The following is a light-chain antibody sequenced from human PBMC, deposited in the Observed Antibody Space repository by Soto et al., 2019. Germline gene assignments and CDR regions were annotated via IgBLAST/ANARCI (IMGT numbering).Light chain of an antibody. CDR2: DTS. CDR1: QSVSRY. J-gene: IGKJ4*01. CDR3: QQRFSWPPT. V-gene: IGKV3-11*01. Sequence: EIGLTQSPATLSLSPGDRATLSCRASQSVSRYLVWYQQKPGQAPRPLIHDTSTRATGVPDTFSGSGSGTEFTLTISSLEPEDSAMYYCQQRFSWPPTFGGGTHVEIK.